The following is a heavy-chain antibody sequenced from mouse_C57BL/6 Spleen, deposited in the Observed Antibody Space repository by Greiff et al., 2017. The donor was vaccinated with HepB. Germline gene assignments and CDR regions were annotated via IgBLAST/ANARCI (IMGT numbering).Heavy chain of an antibody. CDR1: GYTFTDYY. D-gene: IGHD1-2*01. CDR2: INPNNGGT. CDR3: ARAGRHGY. J-gene: IGHJ2*01. Sequence: VQLQQSGPELVKPGASVKISCKASGYTFTDYYMNWVKQSHGKSLEWIGDINPNNGGTSYNQKFKGKATLTVDKSSSTAYMELRSLTSEDSAVYYCARAGRHGYWGQGTTLTVSS. V-gene: IGHV1-26*01.